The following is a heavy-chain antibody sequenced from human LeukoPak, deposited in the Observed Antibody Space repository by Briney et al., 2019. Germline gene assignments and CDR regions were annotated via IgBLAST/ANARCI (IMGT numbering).Heavy chain of an antibody. V-gene: IGHV3-30*02. J-gene: IGHJ4*02. CDR2: MHYDGRNI. Sequence: GGSLRLSCAMSGFTLTATGMHWVRQAPGKGLEWVAFMHYDGRNILYADSVKGRFTISTDSSKNMVYLQMSSLRAEDTAVYYCTKDSWRHIVGATMVVGNIDYWGQGTLVTVSS. CDR3: TKDSWRHIVGATMVVGNIDY. D-gene: IGHD1-26*01. CDR1: GFTLTATG.